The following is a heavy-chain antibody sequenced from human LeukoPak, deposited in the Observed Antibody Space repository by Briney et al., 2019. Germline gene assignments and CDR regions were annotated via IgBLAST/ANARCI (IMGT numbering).Heavy chain of an antibody. CDR2: ISSSGSTI. D-gene: IGHD3-10*01. Sequence: SGGSLRLSCAASGFTFSSYEMNWVRQAPGKGLEWVSYISSSGSTIYYADSVKGRFTISRDNAKNSLYLQMSSLRVDDTAVYYCARLVRGFTSLPWGQGTLVTVSS. V-gene: IGHV3-48*03. J-gene: IGHJ5*02. CDR1: GFTFSSYE. CDR3: ARLVRGFTSLP.